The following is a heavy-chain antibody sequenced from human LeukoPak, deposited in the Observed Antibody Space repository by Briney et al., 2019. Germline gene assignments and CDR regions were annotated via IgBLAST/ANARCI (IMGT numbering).Heavy chain of an antibody. Sequence: GGSLRLSCAASGFTFSSYGMHWVRQAPGKGLEWVGTISHNGSFEFYADSVKGRFTISRDSSKSTLYLQMNSLRAEDTAVYYCARPQGSGSYYFDYWGQGTLVTVSS. CDR2: ISHNGSFE. D-gene: IGHD3-10*01. J-gene: IGHJ4*02. CDR3: ARPQGSGSYYFDY. CDR1: GFTFSSYG. V-gene: IGHV3-30*03.